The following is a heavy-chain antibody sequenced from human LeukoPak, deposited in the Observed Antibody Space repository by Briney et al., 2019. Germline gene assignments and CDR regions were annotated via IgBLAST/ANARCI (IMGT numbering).Heavy chain of an antibody. J-gene: IGHJ4*02. CDR1: GGSISSSSYS. Sequence: SETLSLTCTVSGGSISSSSYSWGWIRQPPGKALEWIGSIYYSGSPYYNPSLKSRVTISVDTSKNQFSLKLSSVTAADTAVYYCARDHSSSSQLYDYWGQGTLVTVSS. D-gene: IGHD6-13*01. CDR3: ARDHSSSSQLYDY. V-gene: IGHV4-39*07. CDR2: IYYSGSP.